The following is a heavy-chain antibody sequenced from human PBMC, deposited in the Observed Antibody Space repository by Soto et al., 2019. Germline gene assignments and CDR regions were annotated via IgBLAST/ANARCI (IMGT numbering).Heavy chain of an antibody. V-gene: IGHV3-23*01. D-gene: IGHD6-19*01. CDR1: GFTFSIYA. J-gene: IGHJ5*02. Sequence: GSLRLSCAASGFTFSIYAMSWVRQAPGKVLDLVSAIIGSGFSTYXXDSVKGRXXISRYNSKNTXYLQMXSLIADDTAGYYCAARVQVAGTRRPTWCQGTLVTVSS. CDR2: IIGSGFST. CDR3: AARVQVAGTRRPT.